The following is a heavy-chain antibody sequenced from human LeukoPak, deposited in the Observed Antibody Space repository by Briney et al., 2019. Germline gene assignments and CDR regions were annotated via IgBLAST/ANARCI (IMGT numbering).Heavy chain of an antibody. CDR2: IIPIFGTA. D-gene: IGHD1-26*01. J-gene: IGHJ4*02. CDR1: GGTFSSYA. CDR3: ARGRGSYYSTPFYY. Sequence: ASVKVSCKASGGTFSSYAISWVRQAPGQGLEWMGGIIPIFGTANYAQKFQGRVTITTDESTSTAYMELSSLRSEDTAVYYCARGRGSYYSTPFYYWGQRTLVTVSS. V-gene: IGHV1-69*05.